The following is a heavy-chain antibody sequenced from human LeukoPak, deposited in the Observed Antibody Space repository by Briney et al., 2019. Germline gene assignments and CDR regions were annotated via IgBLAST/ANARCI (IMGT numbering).Heavy chain of an antibody. CDR2: INPNSGGT. J-gene: IGHJ4*02. Sequence: GASVKVSCKASGYTFTGYYMHWVRHAPGQGLEWMGWINPNSGGTNYAQKLQGRVTMTRDTSISTAYMELSRLRSDDTAVYYCARSDIVVVVAADFDYWGQGTLVTVSS. D-gene: IGHD2-15*01. V-gene: IGHV1-2*02. CDR3: ARSDIVVVVAADFDY. CDR1: GYTFTGYY.